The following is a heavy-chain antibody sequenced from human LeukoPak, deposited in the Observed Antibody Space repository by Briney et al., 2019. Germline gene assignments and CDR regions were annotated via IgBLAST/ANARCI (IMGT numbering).Heavy chain of an antibody. Sequence: SETLSLTCTVSGYSISSGYYWTWIRQPPGKGLEWIGNIYHIGSTYYNPSLKSRITISMYTSKNHFSLKLSSVTAADTALYYCARSFSGFDSDFDYWGQGTLVTVSS. CDR2: IYHIGST. D-gene: IGHD5-12*01. J-gene: IGHJ4*02. CDR1: GYSISSGYY. CDR3: ARSFSGFDSDFDY. V-gene: IGHV4-38-2*02.